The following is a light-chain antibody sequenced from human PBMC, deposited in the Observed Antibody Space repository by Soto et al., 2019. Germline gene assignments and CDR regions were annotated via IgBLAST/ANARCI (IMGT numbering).Light chain of an antibody. CDR3: SSYTCSTTLYV. CDR1: SSDVGGYNF. V-gene: IGLV2-14*01. CDR2: EVS. J-gene: IGLJ1*01. Sequence: QYALTQPASVSGSPGQSITISCTGTSSDVGGYNFVSWYQQHPGKAPKVMIYEVSHRPSGVSNRFSGSKSGNTASLTISGLQAEDEADYYCSSYTCSTTLYVFGTGTKLTVL.